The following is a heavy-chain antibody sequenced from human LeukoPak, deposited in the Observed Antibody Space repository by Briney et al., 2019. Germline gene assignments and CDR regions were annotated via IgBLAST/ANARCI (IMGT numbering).Heavy chain of an antibody. CDR2: IRYDGSNK. CDR3: AKIPPYCSSTSCYGGYYFDY. CDR1: GFTFSSYG. V-gene: IGHV3-30*02. J-gene: IGHJ4*02. Sequence: GGSLRLSCAASGFTFSSYGMHRVRQAPGKGLEWVAFIRYDGSNKYYADSVKGRFTISRDNSKNTLYLQMNSLRAEDTAVYYCAKIPPYCSSTSCYGGYYFDYWGQGTLVTVSS. D-gene: IGHD2-2*01.